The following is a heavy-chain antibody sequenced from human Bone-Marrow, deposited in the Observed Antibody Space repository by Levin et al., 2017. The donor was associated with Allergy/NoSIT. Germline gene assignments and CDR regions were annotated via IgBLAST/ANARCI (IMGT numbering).Heavy chain of an antibody. J-gene: IGHJ6*03. CDR3: ARGPVTDSHYYYYYMDV. Sequence: QPGESLKISCAASGFIFSNFWMHWVRQPPGKGLVWLSRTNSDGNSPAYADSVKGRFTISRDNAKNTLSLQMTSLRAEDTAVYYCARGPVTDSHYYYYYMDVWGKGTTVTVSS. V-gene: IGHV3-74*01. D-gene: IGHD2-21*02. CDR1: GFIFSNFW. CDR2: TNSDGNSP.